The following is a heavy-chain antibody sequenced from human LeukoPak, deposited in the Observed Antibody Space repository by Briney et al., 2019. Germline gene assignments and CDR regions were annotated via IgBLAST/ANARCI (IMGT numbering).Heavy chain of an antibody. D-gene: IGHD6-19*01. CDR1: GFTFSNYG. CDR2: IWYDGRTE. Sequence: PGRSLRPSWAPAGFTFSNYGMRWVSQAPGKWMGWVALIWYDGRTEFYADPVKGRFTISRDNSENTLFLQMNSLRVEDTAVYYCAREWGRIAVAGGPGHWGQETLVTVSS. V-gene: IGHV3-33*01. J-gene: IGHJ4*02. CDR3: AREWGRIAVAGGPGH.